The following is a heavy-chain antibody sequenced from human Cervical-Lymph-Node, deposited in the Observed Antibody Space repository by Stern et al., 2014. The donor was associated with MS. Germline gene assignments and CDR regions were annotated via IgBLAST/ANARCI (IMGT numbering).Heavy chain of an antibody. D-gene: IGHD3-10*01. CDR2: VFLSGSP. V-gene: IGHV4-4*02. J-gene: IGHJ4*02. CDR1: GGSITSSHW. Sequence: QVQLQESGPGLVKPSGTLSLTCAVSGGSITSSHWWSWVRQPPGKGLEWIGEVFLSGSPNYNPSLKSRVPVSLDKSKKQFSLSLKSVTAADTAVYYCARRASGYYFDSLGQGTLVTVSS. CDR3: ARRASGYYFDS.